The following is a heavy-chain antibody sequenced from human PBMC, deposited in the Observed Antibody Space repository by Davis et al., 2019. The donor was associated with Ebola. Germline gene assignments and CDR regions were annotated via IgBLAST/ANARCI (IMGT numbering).Heavy chain of an antibody. D-gene: IGHD3-9*01. Sequence: GESLKISCKGSGYSFTSYWIGWVRQMPGKGLEWMGIIYPGDSDTRYSPSFQGQVTISADKSISTAYLQWSSLKASDTAMYYCARQGNAYYDILTGYYGGLGYWGQGTLVTVSS. V-gene: IGHV5-51*01. CDR2: IYPGDSDT. CDR3: ARQGNAYYDILTGYYGGLGY. J-gene: IGHJ4*02. CDR1: GYSFTSYW.